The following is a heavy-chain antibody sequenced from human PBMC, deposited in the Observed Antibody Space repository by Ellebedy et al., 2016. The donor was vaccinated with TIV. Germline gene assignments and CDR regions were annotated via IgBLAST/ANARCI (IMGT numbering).Heavy chain of an antibody. V-gene: IGHV1-69*04. CDR1: GGTFSSYA. D-gene: IGHD6-13*01. J-gene: IGHJ6*02. CDR2: IIPIIGIA. CDR3: ARDRDSSSWYFGGYYYYGMDV. Sequence: AASVKVSCKASGGTFSSYAISWVRQAPGQGLEWMGRIIPIIGIANYAQKFQGRVTITADKSTSTAYMELSSLRSEDPAVYYCARDRDSSSWYFGGYYYYGMDVWGQGTTVTVSS.